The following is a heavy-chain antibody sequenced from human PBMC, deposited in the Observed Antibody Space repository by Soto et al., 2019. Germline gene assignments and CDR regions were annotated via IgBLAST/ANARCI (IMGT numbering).Heavy chain of an antibody. CDR1: GGAFSDYY. D-gene: IGHD3-16*01. CDR3: ARHGAPGDYDYVGGSYNVD. Sequence: SETLSLTCAVYGGAFSDYYWSWIRQPPGKGLEWIGEINSSGSTNYSPSLKSRVTISVDMSKNQFFLKLSSVTAADTAVYYCARHGAPGDYDYVGGSYNVDWGQGTRVTDSS. CDR2: INSSGST. V-gene: IGHV4-34*01. J-gene: IGHJ4*02.